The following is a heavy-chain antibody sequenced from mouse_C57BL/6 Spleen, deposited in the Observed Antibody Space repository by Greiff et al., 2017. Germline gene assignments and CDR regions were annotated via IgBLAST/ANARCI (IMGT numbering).Heavy chain of an antibody. CDR3: AKNQGYYGSSQYYFDY. CDR2: IWRGGST. V-gene: IGHV2-5*01. Sequence: QVQLQQSGPGLVQPSQSLSITCTVSGFSLTSYGVHWVRQSPGKGLEWLGVIWRGGSTDYNAAFMSRLSITKDNSKSQVFFKMNSLQADDAAIYYCAKNQGYYGSSQYYFDYWGQGTTLTVSS. J-gene: IGHJ2*01. CDR1: GFSLTSYG. D-gene: IGHD1-1*01.